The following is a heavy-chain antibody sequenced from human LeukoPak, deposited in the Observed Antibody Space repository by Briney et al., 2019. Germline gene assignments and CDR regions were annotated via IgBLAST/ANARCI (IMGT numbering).Heavy chain of an antibody. D-gene: IGHD4-17*01. J-gene: IGHJ4*02. V-gene: IGHV3-74*01. CDR2: INSDGINT. Sequence: GGSLRLSCAASGFTFSNYWMHWVRQAPGKGLVWVSRINSDGINTSYADSVKGRFTISRDNSKNTLYLQMNSLRAEDTAVYYCARNQITATPFDCWGQGTLVTVSS. CDR3: ARNQITATPFDC. CDR1: GFTFSNYW.